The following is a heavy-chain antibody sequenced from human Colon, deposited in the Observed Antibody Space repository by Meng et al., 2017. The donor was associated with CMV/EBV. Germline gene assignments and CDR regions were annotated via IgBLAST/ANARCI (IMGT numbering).Heavy chain of an antibody. CDR2: IKPSGGST. D-gene: IGHD3/OR15-3a*01. J-gene: IGHJ6*02. CDR3: ARETPSSMIFGDYYGMDV. CDR1: GYIFTSYY. Sequence: ASVKVSCKASGYIFTSYYMHWVRQAPGQGLEWMGIIKPSGGSTSYAQKFQGRVTLTRDTSTTTVYMELSSLRSEDTAVYYCARETPSSMIFGDYYGMDVWGQGTTVTVSS. V-gene: IGHV1-46*01.